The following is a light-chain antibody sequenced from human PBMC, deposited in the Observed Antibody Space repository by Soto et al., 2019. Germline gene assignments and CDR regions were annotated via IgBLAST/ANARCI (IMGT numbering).Light chain of an antibody. CDR1: QSISSY. J-gene: IGKJ4*01. CDR2: AAS. Sequence: DIQMTQSPSSLSASVGDRATTTCRASQSISSYLNWYQQKPGKAPKLLIYAASSLQSGVPSRFSGSGSGTDFTLTISSLQPEDFATYYCQQSYSTPLTFGGGTKVDIK. CDR3: QQSYSTPLT. V-gene: IGKV1-39*01.